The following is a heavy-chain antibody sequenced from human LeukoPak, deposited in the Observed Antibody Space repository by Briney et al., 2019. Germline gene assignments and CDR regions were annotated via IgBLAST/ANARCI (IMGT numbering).Heavy chain of an antibody. D-gene: IGHD3-10*02. CDR3: AELGITMIGGV. Sequence: GGSLRLSCAASGFTFKIYSMNWVRQAPGKGLEWVSYISSSSETIYYADSVKGRFTISRDNAKNSLYLQMNSLRAEDTAVYYCAELGITMIGGVWGKGTTVTISS. CDR2: ISSSSETI. J-gene: IGHJ6*04. V-gene: IGHV3-48*04. CDR1: GFTFKIYS.